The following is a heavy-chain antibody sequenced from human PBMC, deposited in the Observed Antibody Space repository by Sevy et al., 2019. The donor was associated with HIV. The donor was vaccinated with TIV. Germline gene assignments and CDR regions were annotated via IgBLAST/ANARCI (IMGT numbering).Heavy chain of an antibody. CDR1: GFTFSSYW. Sequence: GGSLRLSCAASGFTFSSYWMSWVRQAPGKGLEWVANIKQDGSEKYYVDSVKGRFTISRDNAKNSLYLQMNRLRAEDTAVYYCAREEYDILTGYYVYYYYMDVWGKGTTVTVSS. CDR3: AREEYDILTGYYVYYYYMDV. V-gene: IGHV3-7*01. J-gene: IGHJ6*03. CDR2: IKQDGSEK. D-gene: IGHD3-9*01.